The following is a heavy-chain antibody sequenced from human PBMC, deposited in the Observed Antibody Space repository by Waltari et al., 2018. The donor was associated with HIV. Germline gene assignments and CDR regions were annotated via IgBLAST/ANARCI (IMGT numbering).Heavy chain of an antibody. V-gene: IGHV3-9*01. J-gene: IGHJ5*02. CDR1: GFTFDDYA. D-gene: IGHD6-19*01. CDR3: ARQSPCGGGWCLDP. Sequence: EVQLVESGGALVQPGRSLRLSCEVSGFTFDDYAMHWVRQTPGRGLEWVADIRWNSEFIVYADSVKGRFTVSRDNAKKSLYLQMNSLRPEDTAVYYCARQSPCGGGWCLDPWGLGTLVTVSS. CDR2: IRWNSEFI.